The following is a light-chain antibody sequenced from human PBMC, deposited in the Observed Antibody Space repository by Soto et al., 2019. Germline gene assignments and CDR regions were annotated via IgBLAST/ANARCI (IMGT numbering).Light chain of an antibody. CDR2: DNT. V-gene: IGLV1-40*01. CDR3: QSYDTSLRAYV. J-gene: IGLJ1*01. CDR1: SSNIGAGYD. Sequence: QSVLTQPPSVSGAPGQRVTLSCTGSSSNIGAGYDLHWYQQLPGTAPKLLIYDNTNRPSGVPDRFSGSKSGTSASLAITGLQAEDEADYYCQSYDTSLRAYVFXTGTKVTVL.